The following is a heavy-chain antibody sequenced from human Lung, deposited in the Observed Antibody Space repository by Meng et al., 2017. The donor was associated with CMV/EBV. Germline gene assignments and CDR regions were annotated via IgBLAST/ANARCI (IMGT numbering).Heavy chain of an antibody. D-gene: IGHD1-26*01. V-gene: IGHV3-30-3*01. CDR1: GFTFSSYA. Sequence: GESXKISCAASGFTFSSYAMHWVRQAPGKGLEWVAVISYDGSNKYYADSVKGRFTISRDNSKNTLYLQMNSLRAEDTAVYYCARESQIVFDYWGQGTLVTVSS. CDR2: ISYDGSNK. J-gene: IGHJ4*02. CDR3: ARESQIVFDY.